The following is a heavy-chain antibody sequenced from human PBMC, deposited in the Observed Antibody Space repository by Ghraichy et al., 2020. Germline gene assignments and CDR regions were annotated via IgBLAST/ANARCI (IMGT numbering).Heavy chain of an antibody. CDR2: IHHGGGT. V-gene: IGHV4-38-2*02. Sequence: SETLSLTCTVSGYSISSGYYWGWVRQPPGKGLEWIGSIHHGGGTYHNPSLKSRVTISVDTSKNQVSLKLSSVTAADTAMYYCVRGERGAVALFDYWGQGTLVTVSS. J-gene: IGHJ4*02. D-gene: IGHD6-19*01. CDR1: GYSISSGYY. CDR3: VRGERGAVALFDY.